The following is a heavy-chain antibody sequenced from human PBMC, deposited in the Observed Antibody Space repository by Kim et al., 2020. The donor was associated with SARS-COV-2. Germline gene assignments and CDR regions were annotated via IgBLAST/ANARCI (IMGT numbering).Heavy chain of an antibody. V-gene: IGHV5-10-1*01. CDR3: ARDVTIFGVDYGMDV. J-gene: IGHJ6*02. CDR1: GSSFTSYW. Sequence: GESLKISCKGSGSSFTSYWISWVRQMPGKGLEWMGRIDPSDSYTNYSPSFQGHVTISADKSISTAYLQWSSLKASDTAMYYCARDVTIFGVDYGMDVWGQGTTVTVSS. D-gene: IGHD3-3*01. CDR2: IDPSDSYT.